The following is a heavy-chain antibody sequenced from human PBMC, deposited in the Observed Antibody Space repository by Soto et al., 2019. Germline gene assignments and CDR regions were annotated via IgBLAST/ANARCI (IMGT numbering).Heavy chain of an antibody. CDR3: GRRSHSWAFDI. J-gene: IGHJ3*02. V-gene: IGHV3-23*01. CDR1: GFTFSSYA. Sequence: EVQLLESGGGLVQPGGSLRLSCAASGFTFSSYAMSWVRQDPGKGLEWVAVISGSGSSTYYADSVKGRFTISRDNSKNSLYLQMSSLRAEDTAVYYCGRRSHSWAFDIWGQGTMVTVSS. CDR2: ISGSGSST. D-gene: IGHD2-15*01.